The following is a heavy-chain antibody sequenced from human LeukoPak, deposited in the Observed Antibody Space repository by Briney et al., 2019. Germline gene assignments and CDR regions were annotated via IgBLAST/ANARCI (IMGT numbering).Heavy chain of an antibody. CDR2: TYHNGNT. V-gene: IGHV4-30-2*01. CDR1: GGSISSGGYS. D-gene: IGHD5-18*01. CDR3: ASGGYSYGFDY. J-gene: IGHJ4*02. Sequence: SQTLSLTCAVPGGSISSGGYSWSWIRQPPGKGLEWIGYTYHNGNTYYSPSLKSRVTISVDRSKNQLSLKLSSVTAADTAMYYCASGGYSYGFDYWGQGTLVTVSS.